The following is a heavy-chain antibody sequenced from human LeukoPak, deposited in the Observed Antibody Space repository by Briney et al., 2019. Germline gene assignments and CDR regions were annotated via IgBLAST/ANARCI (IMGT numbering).Heavy chain of an antibody. V-gene: IGHV3-30*18. CDR2: ISYDGSNK. Sequence: QPGGSLRLSCAASGFTFSSYGMRWVRQAPGKGLEWVAVISYDGSNKYYADSVKGRFTISRDNSKNTLYLQMNSLRAEDTAVYYCAKDRMSGSYSGYFDYWGQGTLVTVSS. CDR1: GFTFSSYG. CDR3: AKDRMSGSYSGYFDY. J-gene: IGHJ4*02. D-gene: IGHD1-26*01.